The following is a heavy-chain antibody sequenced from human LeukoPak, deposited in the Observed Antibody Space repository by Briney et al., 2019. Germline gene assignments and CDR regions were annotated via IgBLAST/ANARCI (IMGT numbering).Heavy chain of an antibody. J-gene: IGHJ3*02. Sequence: SETLSLTCTVSGGSISSYYWSWIRQPPGKGLEWIGRIYSSGSTNHNPSLKSRVTMSVDTSKNQFSLKLSSVSAADTAAYYCARDTTKNAFDIWGQGTMVTVSS. CDR1: GGSISSYY. CDR2: IYSSGST. D-gene: IGHD1-26*01. CDR3: ARDTTKNAFDI. V-gene: IGHV4-4*07.